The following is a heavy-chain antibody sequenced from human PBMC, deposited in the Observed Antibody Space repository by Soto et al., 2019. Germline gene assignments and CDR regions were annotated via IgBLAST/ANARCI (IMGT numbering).Heavy chain of an antibody. V-gene: IGHV3-23*01. J-gene: IGHJ4*02. Sequence: PGGSLRLSCAASGFTFSTYAMSWVRQAPGKGLEWVSAISGSGGSTYYADSVKGRFTISRDNSKNTLYLQMNSLRAEDTAVYYCAKGSYCTNGICYNYWGQGTLGTVSA. CDR1: GFTFSTYA. CDR2: ISGSGGST. CDR3: AKGSYCTNGICYNY. D-gene: IGHD2-8*01.